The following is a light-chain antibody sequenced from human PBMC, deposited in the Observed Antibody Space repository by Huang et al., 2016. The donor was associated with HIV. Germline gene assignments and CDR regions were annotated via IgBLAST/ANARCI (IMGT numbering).Light chain of an antibody. J-gene: IGKJ1*01. V-gene: IGKV2-40*01. CDR1: QSLLDSDDGNTY. CDR2: ALS. Sequence: EIVMTQTPLSLAVTPGEPASISCRSSQSLLDSDDGNTYLDWYLQKPGQSPQLLIYALSFRGSGVPDRFSGSGSATSFTLKISTVEADDVGMYYCMQRREFPWTFGQGTKVEIK. CDR3: MQRREFPWT.